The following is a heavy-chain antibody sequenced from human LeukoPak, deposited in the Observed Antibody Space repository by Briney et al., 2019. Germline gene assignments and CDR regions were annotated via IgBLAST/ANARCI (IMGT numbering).Heavy chain of an antibody. D-gene: IGHD3-22*01. CDR1: GFTFSIYA. J-gene: IGHJ5*02. V-gene: IGHV3-74*01. CDR2: INSDGINT. CDR3: ARDLGQYYDTSDNWFDP. Sequence: GGSLRLSCAASGFTFSIYAMSWVRRAPGKGLVWVSRINSDGINTSYADSVKGRFTISRDNAKNTLNLQMNSLRAEDTAVYYCARDLGQYYDTSDNWFDPWGQGTLVTVSS.